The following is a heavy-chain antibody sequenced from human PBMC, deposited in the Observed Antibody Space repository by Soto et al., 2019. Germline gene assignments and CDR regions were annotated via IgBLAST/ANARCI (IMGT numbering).Heavy chain of an antibody. V-gene: IGHV1-2*02. J-gene: IGHJ5*02. D-gene: IGHD6-13*01. CDR3: ARIAAAGKRGWFDP. Sequence: ASVKVSCKASGYTYTGYYMHWVRQAPGQGLEWMGWINPNSGGTNYAQKFQGRVTMTRDTSISTAYMELSRLRSDDTAVYYCARIAAAGKRGWFDPWGQGTLFTVSS. CDR2: INPNSGGT. CDR1: GYTYTGYY.